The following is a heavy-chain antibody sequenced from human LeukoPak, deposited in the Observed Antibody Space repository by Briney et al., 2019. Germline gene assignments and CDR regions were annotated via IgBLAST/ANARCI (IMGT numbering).Heavy chain of an antibody. V-gene: IGHV1-69*04. CDR1: GGTFSSYA. CDR2: IIPILGIA. J-gene: IGHJ4*02. CDR3: ASHVDTAMAFDY. D-gene: IGHD5-18*01. Sequence: SVKVSCKASGGTFSSYAISWVRQAPGQGLEWMGRIIPILGIANYAHKFQGRVTMTRDTSISTAYMELSRLRSDDTAVYYCASHVDTAMAFDYWGQGTLVTVSS.